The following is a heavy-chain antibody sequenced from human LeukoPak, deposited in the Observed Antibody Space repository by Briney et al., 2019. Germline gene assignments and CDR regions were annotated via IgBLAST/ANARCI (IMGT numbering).Heavy chain of an antibody. V-gene: IGHV3-30*04. CDR1: GFTFSSYA. Sequence: PGGSLRLSCAASGFTFSSYAMHWVRQAPGKGLEWVAVISYDGSNKYYADSVKGRFTISRDNSKNTLYLQMNSLRAEDTAVYYCARDGIQLWLPYYYYYMDVWGKGTTVTVSS. J-gene: IGHJ6*03. CDR3: ARDGIQLWLPYYYYYMDV. D-gene: IGHD5-18*01. CDR2: ISYDGSNK.